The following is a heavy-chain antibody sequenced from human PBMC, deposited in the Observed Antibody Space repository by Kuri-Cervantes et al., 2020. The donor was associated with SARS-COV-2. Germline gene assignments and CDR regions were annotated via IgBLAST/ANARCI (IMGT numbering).Heavy chain of an antibody. V-gene: IGHV3-7*03. Sequence: GESLKISCAASGFTFSGYWMNWVRQAPGKGLEWVANMKGDGSEKYYVDSVKGRFTISRDNAKNSLFLQMNSLRAEDTAVYYCAREDRYGGNLNWFDPWGQGTLVTVSS. D-gene: IGHD1-26*01. J-gene: IGHJ5*02. CDR2: MKGDGSEK. CDR3: AREDRYGGNLNWFDP. CDR1: GFTFSGYW.